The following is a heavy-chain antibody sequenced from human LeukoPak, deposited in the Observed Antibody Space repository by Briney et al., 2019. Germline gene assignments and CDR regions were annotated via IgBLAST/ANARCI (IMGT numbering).Heavy chain of an antibody. D-gene: IGHD6-19*01. CDR2: ISYDGSNK. J-gene: IGHJ5*02. CDR1: GFTFSSYA. Sequence: PGGSLRLSCAASGFTFSSYAMHWVRQAPGKGLERVAVISYDGSNKYYADSVKGRFTISRDNSKNTLYLQMNSLRAEDTAVYYCASQSVAGPAGWFDPWGQGTLVTVSS. V-gene: IGHV3-30-3*01. CDR3: ASQSVAGPAGWFDP.